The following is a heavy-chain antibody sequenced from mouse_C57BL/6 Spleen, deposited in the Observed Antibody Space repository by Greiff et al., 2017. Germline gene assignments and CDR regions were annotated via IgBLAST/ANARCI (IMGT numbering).Heavy chain of an antibody. Sequence: VQLQQSGPGLVQPSQSLSITCTVSGFSLTSYGVHWVRQSPGKGLEWLGVIWRGGSTDYNAAFMSRLSITKDNSKSQVFFKMNSLQADDTAIYYCAKNYYGSSYEVYYAMDYWGQGTSVTVSS. J-gene: IGHJ4*01. V-gene: IGHV2-5*01. D-gene: IGHD1-1*01. CDR3: AKNYYGSSYEVYYAMDY. CDR2: IWRGGST. CDR1: GFSLTSYG.